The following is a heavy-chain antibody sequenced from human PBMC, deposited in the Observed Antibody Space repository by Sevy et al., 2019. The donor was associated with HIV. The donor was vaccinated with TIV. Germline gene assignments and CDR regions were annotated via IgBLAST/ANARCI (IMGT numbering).Heavy chain of an antibody. CDR2: FSFGCGKI. CDR3: AREGCSKPHDY. D-gene: IGHD3-10*02. CDR1: GFTFSSYA. V-gene: IGHV3-23*01. Sequence: GESLKISCAASGFTFSSYAMSWVRQAPGKGLEWVSTFSFGCGKINHADSVKGRFTISRDNSKNTLYLQMHSLRAEDTAVYYCAREGCSKPHDYWGQGTLVTVSS. J-gene: IGHJ4*02.